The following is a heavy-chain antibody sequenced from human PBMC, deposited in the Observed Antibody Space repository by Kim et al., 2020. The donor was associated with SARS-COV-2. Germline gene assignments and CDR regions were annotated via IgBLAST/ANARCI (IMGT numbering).Heavy chain of an antibody. V-gene: IGHV4-34*01. D-gene: IGHD6-13*01. CDR1: GGSFTSYY. J-gene: IGHJ6*02. Sequence: SETLSITCAVYGGSFTSYYWTWIRQPPGKGLEWIGEFNHSGGTRYNASLKSRVTISGDTSKNQFSLNLYSVTAADTAVYYCARGVKIYSSSSYGLDVWGQGTTVTVSS. CDR2: FNHSGGT. CDR3: ARGVKIYSSSSYGLDV.